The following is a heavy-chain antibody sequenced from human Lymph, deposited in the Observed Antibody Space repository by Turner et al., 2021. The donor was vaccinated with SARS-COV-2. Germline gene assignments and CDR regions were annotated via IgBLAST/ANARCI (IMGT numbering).Heavy chain of an antibody. D-gene: IGHD4-4*01. Sequence: EVQLVESGGGLVKPGGSMSLCCAASEFTFSTYSMNWVRQAPGKGLGWISSISSSSSYIYYADSLKGRFTIARDDAKNSLYRQMNSLRAEDTAVYYCARDIPTTADYFDYWGQGTLVTVSS. CDR2: ISSSSSYI. CDR3: ARDIPTTADYFDY. J-gene: IGHJ4*02. CDR1: EFTFSTYS. V-gene: IGHV3-21*01.